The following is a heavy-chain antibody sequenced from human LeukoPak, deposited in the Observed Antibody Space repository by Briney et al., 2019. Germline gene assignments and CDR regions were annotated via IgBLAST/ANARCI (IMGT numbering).Heavy chain of an antibody. CDR2: ISVYNGNT. CDR3: ARDFRDYGDYVFLSDDNYYGMDV. D-gene: IGHD4-17*01. J-gene: IGHJ6*02. Sequence: GASVKVSCKASGYTFSSCAISWVRQAPGQGLEWMGRISVYNGNTNCAQKFQGRVTMTTDTSTSTAYMELSSLRSDDTAVYYCARDFRDYGDYVFLSDDNYYGMDVWGQGTTVTVSS. V-gene: IGHV1-18*01. CDR1: GYTFSSCA.